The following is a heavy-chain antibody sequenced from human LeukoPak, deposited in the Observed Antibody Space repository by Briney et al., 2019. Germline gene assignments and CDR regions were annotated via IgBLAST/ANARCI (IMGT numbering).Heavy chain of an antibody. CDR3: ARSYYDYVWGSLYFDY. CDR1: GFTFSSYS. J-gene: IGHJ4*02. V-gene: IGHV3-48*04. CDR2: ISSSSTI. Sequence: GGSLRLSCAASGFTFSSYSMNWVRQAPGKGMEWVSYISSSSTIYYADSVKGRFTISRDNAKNSLYLQMNSLRAEDTAVYYCARSYYDYVWGSLYFDYWGQGTLVTVSS. D-gene: IGHD3-16*01.